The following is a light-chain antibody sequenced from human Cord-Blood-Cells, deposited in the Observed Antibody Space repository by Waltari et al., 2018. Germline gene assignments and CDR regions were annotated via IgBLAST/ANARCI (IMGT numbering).Light chain of an antibody. Sequence: QSALTQPASVSGSPGQSITISCTGTSSDVGGYNYVSWYQQNPGKAPKLMIYEVNNRPSGVANRFSGSKSGNTASLTISGLQAEDEADYYCSSYTSSSLVFGGGTKLTVL. V-gene: IGLV2-14*01. CDR1: SSDVGGYNY. CDR2: EVN. J-gene: IGLJ2*01. CDR3: SSYTSSSLV.